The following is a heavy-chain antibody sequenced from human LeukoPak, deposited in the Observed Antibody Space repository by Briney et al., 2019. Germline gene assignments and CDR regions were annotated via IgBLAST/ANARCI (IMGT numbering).Heavy chain of an antibody. V-gene: IGHV4-39*07. J-gene: IGHJ6*03. D-gene: IGHD2-15*01. CDR2: IYTSGST. CDR3: ARAKGYCSGGSCYSSPPYYYYYYMDV. Sequence: SETLSLTCNVSGGSIASPSYYWGWIRQPPGKGLEWIGRIYTSGSTNYNPSLKSRVTMSVDTSKNQFSLKLSSVTAADTAVYYCARAKGYCSGGSCYSSPPYYYYYYMDVWGKGTTVTVSS. CDR1: GGSIASPSYY.